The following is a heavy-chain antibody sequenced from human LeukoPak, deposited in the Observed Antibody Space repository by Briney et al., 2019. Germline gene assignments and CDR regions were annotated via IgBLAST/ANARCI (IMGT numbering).Heavy chain of an antibody. CDR2: IKSKTDGGTT. CDR3: TTAVVGYFGFDY. J-gene: IGHJ4*02. Sequence: GGSLRLSCAASGFTFSNAWMSWVRQAPGKGLEWVGRIKSKTDGGTTDYAAPVKGRFTISRDDSKNTLYLQMNSLKTEDTAVYYCTTAVVGYFGFDYWGQGTLVTVSS. D-gene: IGHD2-15*01. V-gene: IGHV3-15*01. CDR1: GFTFSNAW.